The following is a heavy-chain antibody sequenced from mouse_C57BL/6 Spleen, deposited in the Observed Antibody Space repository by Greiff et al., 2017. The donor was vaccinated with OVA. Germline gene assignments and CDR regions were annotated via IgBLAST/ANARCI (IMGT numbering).Heavy chain of an antibody. J-gene: IGHJ2*01. V-gene: IGHV1-82*01. CDR3: ARELRLHFDY. D-gene: IGHD3-2*02. Sequence: QVHVKQSGPELVKPGASVKISCKASGYAFSSSWMNWVKQRPGKGLEWIGRIYPGDGDTNYNGKFKGKATLTADKSSSTAYMQLSSLTSEDSAFYFCARELRLHFDYWGQGTTLTVSS. CDR1: GYAFSSSW. CDR2: IYPGDGDT.